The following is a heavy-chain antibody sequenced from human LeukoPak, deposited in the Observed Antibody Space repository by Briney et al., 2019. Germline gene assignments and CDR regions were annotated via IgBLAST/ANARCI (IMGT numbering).Heavy chain of an antibody. CDR3: ARTVFGAYNWFDP. CDR2: ISSTSNYI. CDR1: GFTFSSYD. Sequence: GGSLRLSCVASGFTFSSYDMNWVRQAPGKGLEWVSSISSTSNYINYADSVKGRFTISRDNAKSSLYLQMNSLRVDDTAVYYCARTVFGAYNWFDPWGQGTLVTVSS. V-gene: IGHV3-21*01. D-gene: IGHD3-3*01. J-gene: IGHJ5*02.